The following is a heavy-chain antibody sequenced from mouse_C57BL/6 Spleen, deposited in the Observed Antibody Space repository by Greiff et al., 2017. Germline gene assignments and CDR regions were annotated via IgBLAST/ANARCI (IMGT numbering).Heavy chain of an antibody. CDR3: ARHYYYGSRNWYFDV. D-gene: IGHD1-1*01. J-gene: IGHJ1*03. CDR2: IWSDGST. Sequence: VQLQESGPGLVAPSQSLSITCTVSGFSLTSYGVHWVRQPPGKGLEWLVVIWSDGSTTYNSALKSRLSISKENSKSQVFLKMNSLQTDDTAMYYCARHYYYGSRNWYFDVWGTGTTVTVSS. V-gene: IGHV2-6-1*01. CDR1: GFSLTSYG.